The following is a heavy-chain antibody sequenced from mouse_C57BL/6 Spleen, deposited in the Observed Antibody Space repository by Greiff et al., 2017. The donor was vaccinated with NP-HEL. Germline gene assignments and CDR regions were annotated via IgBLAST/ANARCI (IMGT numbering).Heavy chain of an antibody. CDR1: GYTFTDYE. Sequence: QVQLKQSGAELVRPGASVTLSCKASGYTFTDYEMHWVKQTPVHGLEWIGAIDPETGGNAYNQKFKGKAILTADKSSSTAYIELRSLTSEDSAVYYCTRCYSNYEYFDVWGTGTTVTVSS. CDR3: TRCYSNYEYFDV. CDR2: IDPETGGN. V-gene: IGHV1-15*01. D-gene: IGHD2-5*01. J-gene: IGHJ1*03.